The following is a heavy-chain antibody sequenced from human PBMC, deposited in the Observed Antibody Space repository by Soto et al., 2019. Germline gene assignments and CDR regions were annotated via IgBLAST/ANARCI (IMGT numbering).Heavy chain of an antibody. CDR1: GFTFSSYS. D-gene: IGHD3-9*01. CDR3: ASGGYFDWLLYYFDY. V-gene: IGHV3-48*02. Sequence: GGSLRLSCAASGFTFSSYSMNWVRQAPGKGLEWVSYISSSSSTIYYADSVKGRFTISRDNAKNSLYLQMNSLRDEDTAVYYCASGGYFDWLLYYFDYWGQGTLVTVSS. J-gene: IGHJ4*02. CDR2: ISSSSSTI.